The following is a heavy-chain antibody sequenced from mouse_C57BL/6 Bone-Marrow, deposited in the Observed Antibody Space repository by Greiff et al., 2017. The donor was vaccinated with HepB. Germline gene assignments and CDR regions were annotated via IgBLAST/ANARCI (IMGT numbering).Heavy chain of an antibody. Sequence: EVQVVESGGGLVKPGGSLKLSCAASGFTFSVYGMHWVRQAPEKGLEWVAYISSGSSTIYYADTVKGRFTISRDNAKNTLFLQMTSLRSEDTAMYYCAREDYGGSAWFAYWGQGTLVTVSA. V-gene: IGHV5-17*01. D-gene: IGHD2-4*01. CDR1: GFTFSVYG. CDR2: ISSGSSTI. J-gene: IGHJ3*01. CDR3: AREDYGGSAWFAY.